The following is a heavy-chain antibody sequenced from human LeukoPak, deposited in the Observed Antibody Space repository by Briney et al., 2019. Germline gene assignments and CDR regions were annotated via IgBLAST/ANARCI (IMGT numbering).Heavy chain of an antibody. CDR2: IIPIFGTA. Sequence: GASVKLSCKASGGTFSSYAISWVRQAPGQGLEWMGGIIPIFGTANYAQKFQGRVTITADESTSTAYMELSSLRSEDTAVYYCAREVEFWVDYYYMDVWGKGTTVTVSS. CDR1: GGTFSSYA. CDR3: AREVEFWVDYYYMDV. V-gene: IGHV1-69*13. D-gene: IGHD3-16*01. J-gene: IGHJ6*03.